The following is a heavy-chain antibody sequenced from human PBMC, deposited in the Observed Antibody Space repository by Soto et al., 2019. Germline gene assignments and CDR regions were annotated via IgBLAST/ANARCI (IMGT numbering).Heavy chain of an antibody. Sequence: GGSLRLSCAASGFTFSSYSMNWVRQAPGKGLEWVSSISSSSYIYYADSVKGRFTISRDNAKNSLYLQMNSLRAEDTAVYYCARAVAGTSDWFDPWGQGTLVTVSS. V-gene: IGHV3-21*01. D-gene: IGHD6-19*01. CDR2: ISSSSYI. J-gene: IGHJ5*02. CDR1: GFTFSSYS. CDR3: ARAVAGTSDWFDP.